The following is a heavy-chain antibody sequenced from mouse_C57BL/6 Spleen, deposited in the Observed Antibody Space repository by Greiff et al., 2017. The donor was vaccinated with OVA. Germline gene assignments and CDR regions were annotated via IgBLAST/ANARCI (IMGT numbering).Heavy chain of an antibody. CDR1: GFTFSDYG. J-gene: IGHJ2*01. CDR3: ARWGGRGWYFDY. CDR2: ISSGSSTI. V-gene: IGHV5-17*01. D-gene: IGHD1-1*02. Sequence: EVKLMESGGGLVKPGGSLKLSCAASGFTFSDYGMHWVRQAPEKGLEWVAYISSGSSTIYYADTVKGRFTISRDNAKNTLFLQMTSLRSEDTAMYYCARWGGRGWYFDYWGQGTTLTVSS.